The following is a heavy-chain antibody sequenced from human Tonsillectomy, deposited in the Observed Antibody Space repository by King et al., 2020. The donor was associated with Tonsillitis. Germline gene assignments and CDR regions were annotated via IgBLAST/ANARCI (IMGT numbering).Heavy chain of an antibody. V-gene: IGHV1-2*04. Sequence: VQLVESGAEVKKPGASVKVSCKASGYTFTGYYMHWVRQAPGQGLEWMGWINPNSGGTNYAQKFQGWVTMTRYTSISPAYMELSRRRSDDTAVYYCARGYYDSSGYYSLFDYWGQGTLVTVSS. D-gene: IGHD3-22*01. J-gene: IGHJ4*02. CDR2: INPNSGGT. CDR3: ARGYYDSSGYYSLFDY. CDR1: GYTFTGYY.